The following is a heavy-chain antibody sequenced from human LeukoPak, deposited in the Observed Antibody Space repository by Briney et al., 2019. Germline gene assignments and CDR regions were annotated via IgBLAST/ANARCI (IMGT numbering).Heavy chain of an antibody. J-gene: IGHJ4*02. CDR2: IRSKAYGGTT. CDR1: GFTFGDYA. CDR3: TRVFRGANFDY. D-gene: IGHD1-26*01. Sequence: GGSLRLSCTASGFTFGDYAMSWVRQAPGKGLEWVGFIRSKAYGGTTEYAASVKGRFTISRDDSKSIAYLQMNSLKTEDTAVYYCTRVFRGANFDYWGQGTLVTVSS. V-gene: IGHV3-49*04.